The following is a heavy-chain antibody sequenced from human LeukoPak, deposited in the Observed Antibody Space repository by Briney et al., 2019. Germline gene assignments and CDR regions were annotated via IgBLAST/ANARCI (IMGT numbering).Heavy chain of an antibody. CDR1: GGTFSSYA. D-gene: IGHD5-18*01. CDR2: IIPIFGTA. J-gene: IGHJ4*02. CDR3: ARVHTRRGYSYGPADY. Sequence: SVKVSCKASGGTFSSYAISWVRQAPGQGLEWIGGIIPIFGTANYAQKFRGRVTITTDESTSTAYMELSSLRSEDTAVYYCARVHTRRGYSYGPADYWGQGTLVTVSS. V-gene: IGHV1-69*05.